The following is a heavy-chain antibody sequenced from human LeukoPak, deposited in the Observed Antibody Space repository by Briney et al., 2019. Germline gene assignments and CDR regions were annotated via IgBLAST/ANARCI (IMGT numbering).Heavy chain of an antibody. D-gene: IGHD2-15*01. V-gene: IGHV3-21*01. CDR1: GFTFSSYT. CDR2: ISSSSSYI. CDR3: ARGSEGYCSGGGCYYGMDV. J-gene: IGHJ6*01. Sequence: GGSLRLSCAASGFTFSSYTMNWVRQAPGKGLEWVSYISSSSSYIYYADSVKGRFTISRDNAENSLYLQMNSLRAEDTAVHYCARGSEGYCSGGGCYYGMDVWGQGTTVTVSS.